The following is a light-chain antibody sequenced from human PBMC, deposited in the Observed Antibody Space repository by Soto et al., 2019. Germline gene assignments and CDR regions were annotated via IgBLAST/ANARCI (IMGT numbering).Light chain of an antibody. Sequence: QSALTQPASVSGSPGQSITISCTGTSSDVGGYNYVSWYQQHPGKAPKLMIYDVSNRPSGVSNRFSGSKSGNTASLTISGLQGEDVADYYCSSYTSRSTVVFGGGTKVTV. CDR3: SSYTSRSTVV. J-gene: IGLJ2*01. V-gene: IGLV2-14*01. CDR1: SSDVGGYNY. CDR2: DVS.